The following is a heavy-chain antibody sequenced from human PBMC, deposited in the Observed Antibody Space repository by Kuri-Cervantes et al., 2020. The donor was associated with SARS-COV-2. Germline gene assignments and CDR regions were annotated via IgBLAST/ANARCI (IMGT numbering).Heavy chain of an antibody. D-gene: IGHD6-6*01. Sequence: ASVKVSCKASGYTFTSYYMNWVRQAPGQGLEWMGIINPSGGSTSYAQKFQGRVTMTRDTSTSTVYMELSSLRSEDTAVYYCATYSSSSWHFDYWGQGTLVTVSS. J-gene: IGHJ4*02. V-gene: IGHV1-46*01. CDR1: GYTFTSYY. CDR2: INPSGGST. CDR3: ATYSSSSWHFDY.